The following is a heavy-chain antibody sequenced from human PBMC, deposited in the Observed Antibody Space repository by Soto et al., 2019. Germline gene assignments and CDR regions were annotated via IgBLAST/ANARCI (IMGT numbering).Heavy chain of an antibody. Sequence: ASVMVSCKSSGYTFINYNIHWVRQAPGQGLEWMGMIIPSGGSTTYAQKFQGRVTMTRDTSTSTVDMELSSLRSEDTAVYYCSRGVEGWFDPWS. V-gene: IGHV1-46*03. J-gene: IGHJ5*02. CDR3: SRGVEGWFDP. CDR1: GYTFINYN. D-gene: IGHD3-10*01. CDR2: IIPSGGST.